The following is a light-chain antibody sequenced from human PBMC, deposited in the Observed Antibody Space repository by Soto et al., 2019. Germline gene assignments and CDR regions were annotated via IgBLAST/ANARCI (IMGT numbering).Light chain of an antibody. CDR1: SSNIGSNT. Sequence: QSVLTQPPSASGTPGQIVAISCSGSSSNIGSNTVTWYQQLPGTAPKLLIHSTSQRSSGVPDRFSGSKSGTSASLAISGLQPEDEADYCCAAWDDRLNAYVFGDGTKVTVL. CDR2: STS. V-gene: IGLV1-44*01. CDR3: AAWDDRLNAYV. J-gene: IGLJ1*01.